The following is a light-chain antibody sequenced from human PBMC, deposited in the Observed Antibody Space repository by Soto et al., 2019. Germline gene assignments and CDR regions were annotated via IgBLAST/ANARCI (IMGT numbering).Light chain of an antibody. V-gene: IGKV1-6*01. Sequence: AIQMTQSPSSLSASVEDKVTISCRASQGIGNALGWYQQKPVKRPKVLIYGASNLHGGVPPRFSGSGSGTDFTLAISSLQPEDSATYYCLHDINSPWTFGQGTKVDIK. CDR2: GAS. CDR1: QGIGNA. J-gene: IGKJ1*01. CDR3: LHDINSPWT.